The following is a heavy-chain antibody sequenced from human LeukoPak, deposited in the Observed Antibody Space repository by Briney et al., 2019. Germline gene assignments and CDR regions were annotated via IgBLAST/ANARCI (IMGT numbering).Heavy chain of an antibody. V-gene: IGHV3-7*03. D-gene: IGHD6-19*01. CDR2: IKQDGSEK. J-gene: IGHJ4*02. Sequence: GGSLRLSCAASGFTFSNYWMTWVRQAPGKGLEWVANIKQDGSEKYYVDSVKGRFTISSDNAKNSLYLQMNSLRAEDTAVYYCAKVGVQQWLVYFDYWGQGTLVTVSS. CDR1: GFTFSNYW. CDR3: AKVGVQQWLVYFDY.